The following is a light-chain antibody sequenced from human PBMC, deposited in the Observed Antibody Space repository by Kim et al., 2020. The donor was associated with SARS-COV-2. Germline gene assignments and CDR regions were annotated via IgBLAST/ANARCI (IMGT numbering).Light chain of an antibody. J-gene: IGKJ2*01. CDR3: QQYYNWRNT. CDR1: QRVRRH. CDR2: GAS. V-gene: IGKV3-15*01. Sequence: SVAPGQRPTLYCRANQRVRRHLAWSQQKPGPAPRLLIYGASHRATGIPARFSGSGSGTEFTLTISSPQSEDSAVYYCQQYYNWRNTFGQGTKLEIK.